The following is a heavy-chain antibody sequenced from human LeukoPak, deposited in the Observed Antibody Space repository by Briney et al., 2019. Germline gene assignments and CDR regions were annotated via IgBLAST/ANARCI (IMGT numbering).Heavy chain of an antibody. CDR1: GYTFTSYY. CDR2: ISPNSGGT. CDR3: AREAYDSGSFRTDYYYMDV. J-gene: IGHJ6*03. Sequence: GASVKVSCKASGYTFTSYYMHWVRQAPGQGLEWMGWISPNSGGTNYGQKFQGRVTMTRDTSINTAYMEMSRLRSDDTAVYYCAREAYDSGSFRTDYYYMDVWGKGTTVTISS. V-gene: IGHV1-2*02. D-gene: IGHD3-10*01.